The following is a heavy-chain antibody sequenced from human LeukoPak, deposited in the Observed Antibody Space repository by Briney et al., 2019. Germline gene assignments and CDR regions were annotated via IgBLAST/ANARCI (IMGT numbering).Heavy chain of an antibody. Sequence: ASVKVSCKASGYTFTSYGISWVRQAPGQGLEWMGWISAYNGNTNYAQKLQGRVTMTTDTSTSTAYMELSSLRSDDTAVYCCARAPIYDYVWGSYRHYFDYWGQGTLVTVSS. CDR3: ARAPIYDYVWGSYRHYFDY. J-gene: IGHJ4*02. D-gene: IGHD3-16*02. V-gene: IGHV1-18*01. CDR2: ISAYNGNT. CDR1: GYTFTSYG.